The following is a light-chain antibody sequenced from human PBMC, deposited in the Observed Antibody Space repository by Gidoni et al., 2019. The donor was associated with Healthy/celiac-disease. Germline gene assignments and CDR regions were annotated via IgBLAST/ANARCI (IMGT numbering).Light chain of an antibody. Sequence: DIQMTQSPSSLSASVGDRVTITCRASQSISSYLNWYQQKPGKAPKLLIYAASSLQSGVPLRFSGSGSGTDFTLTISCLQPEDFAAYYCQQYYNSPFTFGHGTRLEIK. V-gene: IGKV1-39*01. CDR2: AAS. J-gene: IGKJ5*01. CDR3: QQYYNSPFT. CDR1: QSISSY.